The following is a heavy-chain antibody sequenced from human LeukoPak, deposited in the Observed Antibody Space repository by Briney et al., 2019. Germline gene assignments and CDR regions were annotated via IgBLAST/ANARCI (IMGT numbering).Heavy chain of an antibody. CDR1: GFTFSSYW. Sequence: GGSLRLSCAASGFTFSSYWMAWVRQAPGKGVEWVANITEDGSDKYCVDSVKGRFTISRDNAKNSLYLQMNSLRAEDTAVYYCARAITVTNPYNFDSWGQGTLVTVSS. V-gene: IGHV3-7*02. D-gene: IGHD4-17*01. CDR3: ARAITVTNPYNFDS. J-gene: IGHJ4*02. CDR2: ITEDGSDK.